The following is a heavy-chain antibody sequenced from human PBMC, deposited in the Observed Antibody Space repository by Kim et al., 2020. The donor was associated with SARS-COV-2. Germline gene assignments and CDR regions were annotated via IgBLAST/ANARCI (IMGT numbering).Heavy chain of an antibody. Sequence: SETLSLTCTVSGGSISSYYWSWIRQPPGKGLEWIWNIYYSGSTNYNPSLKSRVTISLDTSKNQFFLKLSSVTAADTAVYYCARAEAHYYDSSGQYFDYWGQGSLVSVSS. CDR3: ARAEAHYYDSSGQYFDY. J-gene: IGHJ4*02. D-gene: IGHD3-22*01. CDR1: GGSISSYY. CDR2: IYYSGST. V-gene: IGHV4-59*01.